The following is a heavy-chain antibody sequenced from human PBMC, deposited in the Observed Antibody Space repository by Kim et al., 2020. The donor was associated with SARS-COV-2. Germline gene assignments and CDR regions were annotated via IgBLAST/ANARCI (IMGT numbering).Heavy chain of an antibody. J-gene: IGHJ4*03. Sequence: GGSLRLSCAASGFTFSSYSMNWVRQAPGKGLEWVAYISSSSGNIYYADSVRGRFTISRDNAKNSLYLQMNSLRNEDTALYYCVREWGYNYGWPHCYFDY. CDR3: VREWGYNYGWPHCYFDY. CDR1: GFTFSSYS. D-gene: IGHD5-18*01. CDR2: ISSSSGNI. V-gene: IGHV3-48*02.